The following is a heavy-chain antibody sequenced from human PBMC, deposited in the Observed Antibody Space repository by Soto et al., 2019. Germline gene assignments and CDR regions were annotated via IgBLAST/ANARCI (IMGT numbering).Heavy chain of an antibody. J-gene: IGHJ6*02. Sequence: SGLTLVNHTETLTLTFTFSGFSLSTSGVGVGWIRQPPGKALEWLALIYWNDDKRYSPSLKSRLTITKDTSKNQVVLTMTNMDPVDTATYYCAHRRVYYGMDVWGQGTTVTVSS. CDR2: IYWNDDK. CDR3: AHRRVYYGMDV. V-gene: IGHV2-5*01. D-gene: IGHD6-13*01. CDR1: GFSLSTSGVG.